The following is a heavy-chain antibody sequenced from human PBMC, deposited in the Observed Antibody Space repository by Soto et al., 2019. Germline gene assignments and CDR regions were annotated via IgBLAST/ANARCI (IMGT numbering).Heavy chain of an antibody. CDR1: GFTFSSYW. V-gene: IGHV3-7*01. Sequence: EVQLVESGGGLVQPGGSLRLSCAASGFTFSSYWMSWVRQAPGKGLEWVANIKQDGSEKYYVDSVKGRFTISRDNAKNSLYLQMNSLRAEDTAVYYCARGYSGYDLGTFDYWGQGTLVTVSS. D-gene: IGHD5-12*01. CDR3: ARGYSGYDLGTFDY. J-gene: IGHJ4*02. CDR2: IKQDGSEK.